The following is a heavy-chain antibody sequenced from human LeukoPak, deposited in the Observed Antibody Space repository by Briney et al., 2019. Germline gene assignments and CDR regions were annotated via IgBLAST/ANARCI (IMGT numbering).Heavy chain of an antibody. D-gene: IGHD1-26*01. V-gene: IGHV3-48*02. Sequence: GGSLRLSCAASGFTFSSYNMNWVRQAPGKGLEWVSYISSGGSPIFYAGSVKGRFTISRDNAKNSLYLQMNSLRDEDTAVYYCARGGTYCPDYWGQGTLVTVSS. CDR3: ARGGTYCPDY. CDR1: GFTFSSYN. CDR2: ISSGGSPI. J-gene: IGHJ4*02.